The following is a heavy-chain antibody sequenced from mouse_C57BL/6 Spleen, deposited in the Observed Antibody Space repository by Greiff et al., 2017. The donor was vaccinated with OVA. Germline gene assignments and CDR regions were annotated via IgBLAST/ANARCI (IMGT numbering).Heavy chain of an antibody. CDR1: GYTFTSYW. J-gene: IGHJ1*03. D-gene: IGHD1-1*01. V-gene: IGHV1-69*01. Sequence: QVQLQQPGAELVMPGASVKLSCKASGYTFTSYWMHWVKQRPGQGLEWIGEIDPSDSYTNYNQKFKGKSTLTVDKSSSTAYMQLSSLTSEDSAVYYCARYYYGIHWYFDVWGTGTTVTVSS. CDR2: IDPSDSYT. CDR3: ARYYYGIHWYFDV.